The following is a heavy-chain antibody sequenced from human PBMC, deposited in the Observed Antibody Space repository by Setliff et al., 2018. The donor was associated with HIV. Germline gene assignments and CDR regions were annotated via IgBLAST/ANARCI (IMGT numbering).Heavy chain of an antibody. CDR1: GGSISSSNW. V-gene: IGHV4-4*02. CDR2: IYHGGST. D-gene: IGHD3-22*01. J-gene: IGHJ5*02. Sequence: SETLSLTCAVSGGSISSSNWWSWVRQPPGKGLEWIGEIYHGGSTNYNPSLKSRVTISVDKSKNQFSLKLSSVTAADTAVYYCARLVEAYDSSGYFFNWFDPWGQGTLVTVSS. CDR3: ARLVEAYDSSGYFFNWFDP.